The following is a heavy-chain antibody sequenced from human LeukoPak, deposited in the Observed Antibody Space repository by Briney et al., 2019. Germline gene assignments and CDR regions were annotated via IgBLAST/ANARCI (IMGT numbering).Heavy chain of an antibody. Sequence: ASVKVSCKVSGYTLTELSMHWVRQAPGNGLEWLGGFDPEDGETIYAQKFQGRVTMTEDTSTDTAYMELSSLRSEDTAVYYCATTRTQWFGELSLTPNGMDVWGQGTTVTVSS. CDR2: FDPEDGET. CDR1: GYTLTELS. V-gene: IGHV1-24*01. D-gene: IGHD3-10*01. J-gene: IGHJ6*02. CDR3: ATTRTQWFGELSLTPNGMDV.